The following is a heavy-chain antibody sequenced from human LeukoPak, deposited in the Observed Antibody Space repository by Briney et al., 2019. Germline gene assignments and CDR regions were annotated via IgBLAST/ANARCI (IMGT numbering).Heavy chain of an antibody. V-gene: IGHV3-74*01. J-gene: IGHJ4*02. CDR3: RYGSSSGDY. CDR2: INGDGSIT. CDR1: GFTFSTSW. Sequence: PGGSLRLSCAASGFTFSTSWMTWVRQAPGKGPVWVSRINGDGSITTYADSVKGRFTISRDNAKNALSLQMNSLRAEDTAVYYCRYGSSSGDYWGQGTLVTVSS. D-gene: IGHD6-6*01.